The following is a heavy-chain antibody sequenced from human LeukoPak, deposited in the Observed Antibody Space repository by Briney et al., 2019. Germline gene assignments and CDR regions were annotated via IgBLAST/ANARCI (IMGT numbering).Heavy chain of an antibody. CDR1: GNTFAVYY. D-gene: IGHD1-26*01. V-gene: IGHV1-2*02. CDR2: INAHSGAT. Sequence: ASVRVSFKASGNTFAVYYVHWVRQPPGQGLERMGWINAHSGATNYAQHFQGRVTMTTDTSVTTAYMDLDGLNSDDAAVYFCARGPIGGLRKGFDIWGQGTLVTVSS. J-gene: IGHJ4*02. CDR3: ARGPIGGLRKGFDI.